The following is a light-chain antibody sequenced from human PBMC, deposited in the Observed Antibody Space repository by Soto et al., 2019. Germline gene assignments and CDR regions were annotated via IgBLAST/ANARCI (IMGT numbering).Light chain of an antibody. Sequence: PLSPEENASLSDVASQSISSSFLAWYQQKPGQAPRLLIYGASSRATGIPDRFSGTGSETDFTLTISRLEPEDLAVYYSKQYDKPPITAGRGTRLEIK. CDR1: QSISSSF. J-gene: IGKJ5*01. CDR2: GAS. CDR3: KQYDKPPIT. V-gene: IGKV3-20*01.